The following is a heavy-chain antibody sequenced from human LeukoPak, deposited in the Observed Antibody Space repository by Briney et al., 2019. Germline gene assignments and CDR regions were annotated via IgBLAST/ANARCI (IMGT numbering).Heavy chain of an antibody. V-gene: IGHV3-21*06. CDR1: GVTFSSYS. Sequence: GGSLRLSCAASGVTFSSYSMSWVRQVQGKGLEWVSSISRRSESISYADSVTGRFTISRYNAKSSLYLQMNSLRAEDTAVYYCAVVGALYYFDYWGQGTLFTVSS. D-gene: IGHD1-26*01. CDR2: ISRRSESI. J-gene: IGHJ4*02. CDR3: AVVGALYYFDY.